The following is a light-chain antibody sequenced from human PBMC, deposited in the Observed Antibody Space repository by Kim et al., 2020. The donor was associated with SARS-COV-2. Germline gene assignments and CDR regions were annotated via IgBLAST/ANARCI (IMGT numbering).Light chain of an antibody. J-gene: IGKJ4*01. V-gene: IGKV1-39*01. CDR2: AAS. CDR3: QQRYNSPLS. CDR1: QSISSY. Sequence: DIQMTQSPSSLSASVGDTVTISCRASQSISSYLNWYQQKPGKAPKHLVYAASNLQSGVPSRFSGSGSGTDFTLTISSLQPEDSATCYCQQRYNSPLSFGGGTKVDIK.